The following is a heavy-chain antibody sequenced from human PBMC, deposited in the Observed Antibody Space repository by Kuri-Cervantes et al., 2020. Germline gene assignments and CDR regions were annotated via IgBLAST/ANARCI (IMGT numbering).Heavy chain of an antibody. Sequence: GGSLRLSCAGSGFIFSTYAMNWVRQAPGKGLEWVANIKQDGSEKYYVDSVKGRFTISRDNAKNSLYLQMNSLRAEDTAVYYCARTLPLRHYYDSSGYSDYWGQGTLVTVSS. CDR2: IKQDGSEK. CDR1: GFIFSTYA. J-gene: IGHJ4*02. V-gene: IGHV3-7*04. CDR3: ARTLPLRHYYDSSGYSDY. D-gene: IGHD3-22*01.